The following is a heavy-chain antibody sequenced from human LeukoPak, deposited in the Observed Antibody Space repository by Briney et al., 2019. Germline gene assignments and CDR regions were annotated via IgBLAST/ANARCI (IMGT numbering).Heavy chain of an antibody. V-gene: IGHV4-59*12. D-gene: IGHD3-3*01. J-gene: IGHJ5*02. CDR3: ARRQPYDFWSGYYFDP. CDR1: GGSISSYY. CDR2: IYYSGST. Sequence: PSETLSLTCTVSGGSISSYYWSWIRQPPGKGLEWIGYIYYSGSTNYNPSLKSRVTISVDTSKNQFSLKLSSVTAADTAVYYCARRQPYDFWSGYYFDPWGQGTLVTVSS.